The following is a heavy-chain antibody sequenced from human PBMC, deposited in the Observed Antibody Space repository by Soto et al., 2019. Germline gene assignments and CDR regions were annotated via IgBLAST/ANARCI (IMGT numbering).Heavy chain of an antibody. CDR3: TGITWFRGMDV. Sequence: SPTLSLPCVISGDSVSSNRAGWNWIRQSPSRGLEWLGRTYCKSKWNNDYALSVKSRITINPDTSKNQFSLHLYSVTPEDTAVYYCTGITWFRGMDVWGQGTPVTVSS. CDR1: GDSVSSNRAG. CDR2: TYCKSKWNN. J-gene: IGHJ6*02. D-gene: IGHD3-10*01. V-gene: IGHV6-1*01.